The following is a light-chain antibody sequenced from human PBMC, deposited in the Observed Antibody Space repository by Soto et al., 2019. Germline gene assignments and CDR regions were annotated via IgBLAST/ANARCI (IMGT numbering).Light chain of an antibody. CDR3: ATWDGSLNALV. CDR2: SND. CDR1: RSNIGNNP. V-gene: IGLV1-44*01. Sequence: QSVLTQPPSASGTPGQRVTISCSGSRSNIGNNPVNWYQQIPGMAPKLLIYSNDQRPSGVLDRFSGSKSGTSGSLAISGLQSEDEADYYCATWDGSLNALVFGGGTKLTVL. J-gene: IGLJ2*01.